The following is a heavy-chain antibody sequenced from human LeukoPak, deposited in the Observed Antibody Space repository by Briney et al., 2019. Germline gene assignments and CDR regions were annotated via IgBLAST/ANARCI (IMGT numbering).Heavy chain of an antibody. CDR1: GGSISSYY. Sequence: SETLSLTCTVSGGSISSYYWSWIRQPPGKGLEWIGYIYYSGSTNYNPSLKSRVTISVDTSKNQFSLKLSSVTAADTAVYYCARAQQVLLWFGEYNPSDYYGMDVRGQGTTATVSS. J-gene: IGHJ6*02. D-gene: IGHD3-10*01. CDR2: IYYSGST. V-gene: IGHV4-59*01. CDR3: ARAQQVLLWFGEYNPSDYYGMDV.